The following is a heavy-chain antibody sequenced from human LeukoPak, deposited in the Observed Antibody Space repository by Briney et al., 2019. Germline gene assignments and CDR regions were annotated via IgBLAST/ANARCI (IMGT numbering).Heavy chain of an antibody. CDR3: ARLELELREGGQLWSGFDY. Sequence: PSETLSPTCTVSGASISSSSNYWGWIRQPPGKGLEWIGYIYYSGSTNYNPSLKSRVTISVDTSKNQFSLKLSSVTAADTAVYYCARLELELREGGQLWSGFDYWGQGTLVTVSS. J-gene: IGHJ4*02. D-gene: IGHD1-7*01. CDR2: IYYSGST. V-gene: IGHV4-61*05. CDR1: GASISSSSNY.